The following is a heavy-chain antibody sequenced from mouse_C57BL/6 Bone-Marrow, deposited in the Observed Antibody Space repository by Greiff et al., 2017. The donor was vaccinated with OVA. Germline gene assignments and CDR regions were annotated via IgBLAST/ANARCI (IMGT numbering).Heavy chain of an antibody. J-gene: IGHJ3*01. D-gene: IGHD1-1*01. CDR1: GYTFTSYW. Sequence: VQLQQSGAELVMPGASVKLSCKASGYTFTSYWMHWVKQRPGQGLEWIGEIDPSDSYTNYNQKFKGKSTLTVGKSSSTAYMQLSSLTSEDSAVYYCARDYYGSFAYWGQGTLVTVSA. V-gene: IGHV1-69*01. CDR2: IDPSDSYT. CDR3: ARDYYGSFAY.